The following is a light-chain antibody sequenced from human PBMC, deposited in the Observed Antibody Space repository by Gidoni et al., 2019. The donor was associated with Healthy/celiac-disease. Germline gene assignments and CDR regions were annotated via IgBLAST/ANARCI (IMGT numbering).Light chain of an antibody. J-gene: IGLJ2*01. CDR1: SSNIGSNT. Sequence: QSVLTQPPSVSGTPGQRVSISCSGSSSNIGSNTVSWYHHLPGTAPKLLIYNDHQRPSGVPDRFAGSKSGTSASLAISGLQSEDEADYSCAAWDDSLNGVVFGGGTKLTVL. CDR3: AAWDDSLNGVV. CDR2: NDH. V-gene: IGLV1-44*01.